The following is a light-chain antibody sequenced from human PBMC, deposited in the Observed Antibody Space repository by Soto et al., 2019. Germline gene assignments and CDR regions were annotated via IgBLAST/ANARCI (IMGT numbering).Light chain of an antibody. CDR1: SADVDSHY. J-gene: IGLJ2*01. CDR2: EGN. V-gene: IGLV2-14*03. CDR3: SSHTPNITL. Sequence: QCALTQPASVCGSPGQSITISCTGTSADVDSHYVAWYQQHPNKAPKVLIYEGNNRPSGVSDRFSGSKSGNTASLTISGLQAEDEADYYCSSHTPNITLFGGGTKLTVL.